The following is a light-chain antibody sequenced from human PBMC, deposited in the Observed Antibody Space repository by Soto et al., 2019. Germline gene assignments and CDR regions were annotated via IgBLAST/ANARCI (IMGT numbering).Light chain of an antibody. Sequence: EVVMTQSPATLSLSPGERSALSCRASQSVGSSYLAWYQQKPGQAPRLLIYGASNRATGIPDRFSGSGSGTDFTLTISRLEPEDFAVYHCQHYGDAARTFGQGTRLEIK. V-gene: IGKV3-20*01. J-gene: IGKJ5*01. CDR3: QHYGDAART. CDR2: GAS. CDR1: QSVGSSY.